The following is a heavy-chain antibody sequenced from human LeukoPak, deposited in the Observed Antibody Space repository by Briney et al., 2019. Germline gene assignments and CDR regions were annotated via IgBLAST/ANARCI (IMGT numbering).Heavy chain of an antibody. V-gene: IGHV3-64*02. CDR1: GFTFYNYA. Sequence: PGGSLRLSCVASGFTFYNYAMHWVRQAPGKGLEYVSAIGGNGDTPYYADSVKGRFTISRDNSKNTVYLQLGSLRTEDMAVYYCATRHEYSYPYWGQGTLVTVSS. J-gene: IGHJ4*02. D-gene: IGHD5-18*01. CDR2: IGGNGDTP. CDR3: ATRHEYSYPY.